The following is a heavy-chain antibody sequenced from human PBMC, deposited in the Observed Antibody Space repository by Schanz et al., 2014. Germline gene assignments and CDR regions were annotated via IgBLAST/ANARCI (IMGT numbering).Heavy chain of an antibody. V-gene: IGHV3-23*04. Sequence: EVQLVESGGGVVQPGRSLRLSCAASGFTFSTHAMHWVRQAPGKGLEWVSALSEGGGGTHYADSVRGRFTISRDNSKNTLYLQMNSLRAEDTAVYYCAKDAPYPFDLWGRGTLXTVSS. CDR2: LSEGGGGT. CDR1: GFTFSTHA. CDR3: AKDAPYPFDL. J-gene: IGHJ2*01.